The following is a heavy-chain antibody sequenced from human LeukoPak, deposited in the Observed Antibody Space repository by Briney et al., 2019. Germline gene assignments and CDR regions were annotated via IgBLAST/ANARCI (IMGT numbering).Heavy chain of an antibody. V-gene: IGHV4-4*07. Sequence: SETLSLTCTVSGGSISSYYWSWIRQPAGKGLGWIGRIYTSGSTNYNPSLKSRVTMSADTSKNQFSLKLSSVTAADTAVYYCARVPAVAGPFYFDYWGQGILVTVSS. CDR1: GGSISSYY. CDR3: ARVPAVAGPFYFDY. CDR2: IYTSGST. D-gene: IGHD6-19*01. J-gene: IGHJ4*02.